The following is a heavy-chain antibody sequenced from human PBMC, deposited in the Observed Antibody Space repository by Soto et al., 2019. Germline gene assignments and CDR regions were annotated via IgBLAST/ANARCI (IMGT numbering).Heavy chain of an antibody. D-gene: IGHD6-13*01. CDR3: VREPWGFSGTWYDY. V-gene: IGHV3-74*01. Sequence: GGSLRLSCAASKFSFSSYWMHWVRQVPGKGPAWVSRINHDGSKTEYADSVKGRFTISRDNTKNTLYLQMNSLRVEDTAMYYCVREPWGFSGTWYDYWGQGTLVTVSS. CDR2: INHDGSKT. J-gene: IGHJ4*02. CDR1: KFSFSSYW.